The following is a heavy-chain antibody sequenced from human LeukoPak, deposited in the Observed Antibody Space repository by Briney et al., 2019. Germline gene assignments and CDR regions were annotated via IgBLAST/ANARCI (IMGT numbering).Heavy chain of an antibody. D-gene: IGHD3-10*01. J-gene: IGHJ3*02. CDR3: ARQSFFTNVRGDDAFDI. V-gene: IGHV1-18*01. Sequence: ASVKVSCKASSYTFNNYGISWVRQAPGQGLEWMGWISAYNGNTKYVQKLQGRDTMTTDTSTTTAYMDLRGLTSDDTAVYYCARQSFFTNVRGDDAFDIWGQGTMVTVSS. CDR1: SYTFNNYG. CDR2: ISAYNGNT.